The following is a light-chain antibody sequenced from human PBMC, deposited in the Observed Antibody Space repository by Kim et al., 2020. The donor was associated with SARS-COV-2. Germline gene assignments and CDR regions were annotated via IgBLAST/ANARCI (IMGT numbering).Light chain of an antibody. CDR2: DAS. CDR3: QQYGGSPLIT. J-gene: IGKJ5*01. V-gene: IGKV3D-20*01. CDR1: QSVRSNY. Sequence: PGQRATRSCGASQSVRSNYLGWYQQKPGLAPRLLIYDASNRATGIPDRFNGDGSGTNFTLTITRLEPEDFAVYYCQQYGGSPLITFGQGTRLEIK.